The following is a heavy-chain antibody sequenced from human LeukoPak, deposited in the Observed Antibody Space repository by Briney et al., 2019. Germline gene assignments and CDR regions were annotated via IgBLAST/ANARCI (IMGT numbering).Heavy chain of an antibody. Sequence: GSLRLSCAASGFSVANDRMSWVRQPPGKGLEWVSTVYGNGNTAYTDSVKGRFTISRDNSKNTLLLQMNSLRAEDTAVYFCVRERLGAIVENWGQGVLVIVSS. CDR3: VRERLGAIVEN. D-gene: IGHD3-16*02. CDR2: VYGNGNT. V-gene: IGHV3-53*01. J-gene: IGHJ4*02. CDR1: GFSVANDR.